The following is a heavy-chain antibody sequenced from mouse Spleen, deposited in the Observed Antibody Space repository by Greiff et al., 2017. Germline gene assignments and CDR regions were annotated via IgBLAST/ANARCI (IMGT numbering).Heavy chain of an antibody. CDR1: GYTFTSYW. D-gene: IGHD2-4*01. CDR2: INPSNGRT. J-gene: IGHJ3*01. CDR3: AREENYGITRFAY. Sequence: VQLQQPGAELVKPGASVKLSCKASGYTFTSYWMHWVKQRPGQGLEWIGEINPSNGRTNYNEKFKSKATLTVDKSSSTAYMQLSSLTSEDSAVYYCAREENYGITRFAYWGQGTLVTVSA. V-gene: IGHV1S81*02.